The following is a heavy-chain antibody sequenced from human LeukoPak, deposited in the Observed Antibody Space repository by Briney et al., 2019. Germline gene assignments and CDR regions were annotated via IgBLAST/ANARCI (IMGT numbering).Heavy chain of an antibody. V-gene: IGHV3-23*01. CDR3: AKENIAVAGRPEYFQH. Sequence: GGSLRLSCAASGFTFSTFAMIWVRQPPGKGLEWVSSIFPSGGEIHYADSVKGRFTVSRDNSKNTLYLQMNSLRAEDTAVYYCAKENIAVAGRPEYFQHWGQGTLVTVSS. J-gene: IGHJ1*01. CDR1: GFTFSTFA. D-gene: IGHD6-19*01. CDR2: IFPSGGEI.